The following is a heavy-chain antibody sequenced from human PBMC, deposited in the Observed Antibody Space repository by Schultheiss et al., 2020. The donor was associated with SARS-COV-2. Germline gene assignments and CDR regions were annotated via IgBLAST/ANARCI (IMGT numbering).Heavy chain of an antibody. CDR2: ISWNSGSI. CDR3: ARVHDFWSGYLSYYYYGMDV. J-gene: IGHJ6*02. CDR1: GFTFDDYA. D-gene: IGHD3-3*01. V-gene: IGHV3-9*01. Sequence: SCAASGFTFDDYAMHWVRQAPGKGLEWVSGISWNSGSIGYADSVKGRFTISRDNAKNSLYLQMNSLRAEDTAVYYCARVHDFWSGYLSYYYYGMDVWGQGTTVTVSS.